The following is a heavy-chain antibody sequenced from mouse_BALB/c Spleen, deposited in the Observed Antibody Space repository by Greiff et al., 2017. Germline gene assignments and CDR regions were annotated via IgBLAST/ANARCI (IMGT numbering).Heavy chain of an antibody. CDR3: ARGGDYGDWFAY. Sequence: EVQLQQTGPELVKPGASVKISCKASGYSFTDYIMLWVKQSHGKSLEWIGNINPYYGSTSYNLKFKGKATLTVDKSSSTAYMQLNSLTSEDSAVYYCARGGDYGDWFAYWGQGTLVTVSA. J-gene: IGHJ3*01. CDR2: INPYYGST. V-gene: IGHV1-39*01. D-gene: IGHD1-2*01. CDR1: GYSFTDYI.